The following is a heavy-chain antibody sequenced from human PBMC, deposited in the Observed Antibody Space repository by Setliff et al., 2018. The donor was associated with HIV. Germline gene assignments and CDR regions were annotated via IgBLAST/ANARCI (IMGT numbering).Heavy chain of an antibody. CDR1: GFTFSNYA. Sequence: GESLRLSCAASGFTFSNYAMRWVRQAPGKGLEWVSAIYGSSGSTNYADSVKGRFTISRDNSKNMLYLQMNSLRAEDTAVYYCAKGQDGLRYNWFDPWGHGTLVTVSS. CDR3: AKGQDGLRYNWFDP. J-gene: IGHJ5*02. V-gene: IGHV3-23*01. CDR2: IYGSSGST.